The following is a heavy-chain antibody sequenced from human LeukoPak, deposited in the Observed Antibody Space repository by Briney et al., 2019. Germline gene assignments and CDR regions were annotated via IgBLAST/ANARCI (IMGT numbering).Heavy chain of an antibody. CDR3: ARDGGSYRFDY. V-gene: IGHV1-69*06. CDR1: GGTFSSYA. D-gene: IGHD1-26*01. Sequence: SVKVSCKAPGGTFSSYAISWVRQAPGQGLEWMGGIIPIFGTANYAQKFQGRVTITADKSTSTAYMELSSLRSEDTAVYYCARDGGSYRFDYWGQGTLVTVSS. J-gene: IGHJ4*02. CDR2: IIPIFGTA.